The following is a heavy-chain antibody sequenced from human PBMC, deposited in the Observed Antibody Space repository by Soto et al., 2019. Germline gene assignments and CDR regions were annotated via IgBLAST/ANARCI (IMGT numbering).Heavy chain of an antibody. CDR3: ARDVEIVIIPATLLDV. Sequence: ASVKVSCKASGYTFTAYYMHWVRQAPGQGLEWMGWINPNSGGTDYAQKFQGRVTMTRDTSISTAYMELSSLRSDDTAVYYCARDVEIVIIPATLLDVWGQGTTVTVYS. J-gene: IGHJ6*02. V-gene: IGHV1-2*02. D-gene: IGHD2-2*03. CDR2: INPNSGGT. CDR1: GYTFTAYY.